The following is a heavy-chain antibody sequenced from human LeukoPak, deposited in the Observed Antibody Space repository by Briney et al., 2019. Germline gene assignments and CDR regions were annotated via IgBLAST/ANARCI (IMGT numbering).Heavy chain of an antibody. CDR1: GFTFSSYG. Sequence: GGSLRLSCAASGFTFSSYGMHWVRQAPGKGLEWVAVISYDGRNKYHSDSVKGRFTFSRDNSKNTLYLQMNSLRAEDTAVYYCAKDSSSGAADYYFDYWGQGTLVTVSS. D-gene: IGHD1-26*01. J-gene: IGHJ4*02. CDR3: AKDSSSGAADYYFDY. V-gene: IGHV3-30*18. CDR2: ISYDGRNK.